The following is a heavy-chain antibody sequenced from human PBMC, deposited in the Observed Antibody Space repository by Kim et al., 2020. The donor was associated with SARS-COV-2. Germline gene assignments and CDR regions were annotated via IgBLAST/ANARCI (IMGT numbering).Heavy chain of an antibody. V-gene: IGHV3-48*02. J-gene: IGHJ1*01. CDR3: ARDGVEVVAATSLEYFQH. D-gene: IGHD2-15*01. Sequence: GGSLRLSCAASGFTFSSYSMNWVRQAPGKGLEWVSYISSSSTIYYADSVKGRFTISRDNAKNSLYLQMNSLRDEDTAVYYCARDGVEVVAATSLEYFQHWGQGTLVTVSS. CDR2: ISSSSTI. CDR1: GFTFSSYS.